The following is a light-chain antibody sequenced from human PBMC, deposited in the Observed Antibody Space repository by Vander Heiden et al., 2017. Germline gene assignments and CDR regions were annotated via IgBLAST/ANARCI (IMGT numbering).Light chain of an antibody. J-gene: IGKJ2*01. V-gene: IGKV4-1*01. Sequence: DIGMTQSPDSLAVSLGERATINCKSSQIILYTSNNKNYLAWYQQKPVQPPKLLIYWVSTRYSAVPDPSTGRRPATDFTLRIRILHAEALTVYYSQRYDSTPYTLGQGTKLEIK. CDR1: QIILYTSNNKNY. CDR2: WVS. CDR3: QRYDSTPYT.